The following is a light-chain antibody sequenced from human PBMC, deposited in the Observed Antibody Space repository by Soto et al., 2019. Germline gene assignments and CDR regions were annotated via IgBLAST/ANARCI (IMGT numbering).Light chain of an antibody. CDR1: QGISNY. J-gene: IGKJ1*01. Sequence: ATQITQSPSSLSASVGDRVTISCRASQGISNYLAWYQQRPGKAPKLLIFGTTTLQSGVPSRSSASGSGPDFTLTISSMQPEDFANYYCLQDYNYPWTFGQGTKVDIK. CDR2: GTT. CDR3: LQDYNYPWT. V-gene: IGKV1-6*01.